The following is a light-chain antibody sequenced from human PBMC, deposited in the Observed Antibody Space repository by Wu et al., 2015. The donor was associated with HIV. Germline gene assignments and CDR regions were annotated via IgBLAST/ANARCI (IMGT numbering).Light chain of an antibody. CDR2: AAS. CDR3: SPPELT. Sequence: DIQMTQSPSSLSASVGDRVTITCRASQGISNSLAWYQQKPGKAPKLLLYAASRLESGVPSRFSGSGSGTDYTLTISSLQPEDFATYYCSPPELTFGGGTKWRSN. J-gene: IGKJ4*01. V-gene: IGKV1-NL1*01. CDR1: QGISNS.